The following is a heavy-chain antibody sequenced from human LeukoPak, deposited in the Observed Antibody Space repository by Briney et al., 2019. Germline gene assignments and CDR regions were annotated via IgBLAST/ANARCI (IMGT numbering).Heavy chain of an antibody. D-gene: IGHD3-22*01. V-gene: IGHV3-48*03. Sequence: GGSLRLSCAASGFTFSSYEMNWVRQAPGKGLEWVSYISSSGSTIYYADSVKGRFTISRDNAKNSLYLQMNSLRAEDTAVYYCARDNYYDSSGYFGYWGQGTLVTVSS. CDR1: GFTFSSYE. CDR2: ISSSGSTI. CDR3: ARDNYYDSSGYFGY. J-gene: IGHJ4*02.